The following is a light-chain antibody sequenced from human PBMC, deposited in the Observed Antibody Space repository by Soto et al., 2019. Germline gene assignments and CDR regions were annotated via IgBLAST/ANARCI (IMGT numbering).Light chain of an antibody. J-gene: IGLJ3*02. CDR2: EVS. V-gene: IGLV2-8*01. Sequence: QSALTQPPSASGSPGQSVTISCTGTSSDVGAYKYVSWYQQYPGKAPKLMIYEVSKRPSGVPDRFSGSKSGNTASLTVSGLQAADEADYYCNSYVGSDIWVFGGGTKVTVL. CDR1: SSDVGAYKY. CDR3: NSYVGSDIWV.